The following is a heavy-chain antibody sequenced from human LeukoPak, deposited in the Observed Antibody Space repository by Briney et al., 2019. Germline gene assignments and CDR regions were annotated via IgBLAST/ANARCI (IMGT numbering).Heavy chain of an antibody. J-gene: IGHJ4*02. V-gene: IGHV4-59*12. CDR3: ARAVVNYSNGYYFDY. D-gene: IGHD4-11*01. CDR1: GGSISSYY. CDR2: IYYSGST. Sequence: SETLSLTCTVSGGSISSYYWSWIRQPPGKGLEWIGYIYYSGSTNYSPSLKSRVTISVDTSKNQFSLKLSSVTAADTAVYYCARAVVNYSNGYYFDYWGQGTLVTVSS.